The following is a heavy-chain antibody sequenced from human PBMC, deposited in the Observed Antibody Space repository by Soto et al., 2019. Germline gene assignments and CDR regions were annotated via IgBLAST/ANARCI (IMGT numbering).Heavy chain of an antibody. D-gene: IGHD1-26*01. CDR1: GFGFSAFA. CDR3: AKGYYSGNYYRLDY. J-gene: IGHJ4*02. Sequence: GGSLGLSCDAYGFGFSAFALTWVRQAPGKGLEWVSVISGSGAITYYADSVKGRFTISRDNSKNTVYLQMNSLRGDDTAIYYCAKGYYSGNYYRLDYWGQGTLVTVYS. CDR2: ISGSGAIT. V-gene: IGHV3-23*01.